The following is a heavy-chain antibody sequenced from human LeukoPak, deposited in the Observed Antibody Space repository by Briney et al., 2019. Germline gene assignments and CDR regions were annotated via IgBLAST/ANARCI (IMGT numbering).Heavy chain of an antibody. CDR1: GGSISSSSYY. CDR3: ARVPAAAGTANYYFDY. J-gene: IGHJ4*02. D-gene: IGHD6-13*01. Sequence: SETLSLTCTVSGGSISSSSYYWGWLRQPPGKGLEWIGSIYYSGSTYYNPSLKSRVTISVDTSKNQFSLKLSSVTAADTAVYYCARVPAAAGTANYYFDYWGQGTLVTVAS. V-gene: IGHV4-39*07. CDR2: IYYSGST.